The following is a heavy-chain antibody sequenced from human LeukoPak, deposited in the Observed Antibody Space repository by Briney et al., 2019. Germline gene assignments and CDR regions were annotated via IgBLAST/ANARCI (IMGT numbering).Heavy chain of an antibody. CDR3: ARQIVVVPAAPGGFDY. CDR1: GFTFSSYA. D-gene: IGHD2-2*01. V-gene: IGHV3-23*01. J-gene: IGHJ4*02. Sequence: GGSLRLSCAASGFTFSSYAMSWVRQAPGKGLEWVSAISGSGGSTYYADSVKGRFTISRDNSKNTLYLQMNSLRAEDTAVYYWARQIVVVPAAPGGFDYWGEGTLVAVSS. CDR2: ISGSGGST.